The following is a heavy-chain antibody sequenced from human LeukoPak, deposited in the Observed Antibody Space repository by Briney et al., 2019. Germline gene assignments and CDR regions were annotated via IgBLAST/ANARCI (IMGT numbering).Heavy chain of an antibody. Sequence: PGGSLRLSCAASGFTFSSYSMNWVRQAPGKGLEWVSSISSGSSYIYYADSVKGRFTISRDNAKNSLYLQMNSLRAEDTAVYYCARDEDDSSGYFRGSDYWGQGTLVTVSS. J-gene: IGHJ4*02. D-gene: IGHD3-22*01. V-gene: IGHV3-21*01. CDR2: ISSGSSYI. CDR3: ARDEDDSSGYFRGSDY. CDR1: GFTFSSYS.